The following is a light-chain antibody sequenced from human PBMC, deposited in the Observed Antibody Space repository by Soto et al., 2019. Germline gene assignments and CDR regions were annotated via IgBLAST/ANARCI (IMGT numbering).Light chain of an antibody. V-gene: IGLV2-14*01. CDR2: EVS. CDR1: RSDVGACNY. J-gene: IGLJ1*01. Sequence: QSVLTQPASVSGSPGQSITISCTGTRSDVGACNYVSWYQHHPGKAPKLMIYEVSNRPSGVSNRFSGSKSGNTASLTISGLQAEDEADYYCSSYSSSDTLYVFGSGTKVTVL. CDR3: SSYSSSDTLYV.